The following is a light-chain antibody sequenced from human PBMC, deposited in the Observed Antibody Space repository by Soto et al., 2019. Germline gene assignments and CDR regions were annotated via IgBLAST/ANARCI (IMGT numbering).Light chain of an antibody. CDR3: QQYNKWPPIT. V-gene: IGKV3-15*01. CDR2: GAS. Sequence: EIVMTQSPATLSVTPGERVALSCRASQSVSSNLAWYQQKPGQAPRLLIFGASTRATGIPARFSGSGSGTEFTLTISSLQSEDFAVYYCQQYNKWPPITFGQGRRLEI. CDR1: QSVSSN. J-gene: IGKJ5*01.